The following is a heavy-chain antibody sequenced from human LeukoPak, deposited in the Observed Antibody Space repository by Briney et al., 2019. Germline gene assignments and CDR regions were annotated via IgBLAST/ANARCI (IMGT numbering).Heavy chain of an antibody. V-gene: IGHV4-34*01. CDR1: GGSFSGYY. D-gene: IGHD3-3*01. Sequence: PSETLSLTCAVYGGSFSGYYWSWIRQPPGKGLEWIGEINHSGSTNYNPSLKSRVTISVDTSKNRFSLKLSSVTAADTAVYYCARVYDFWSGHLFDYWGQGTLVTVSS. CDR2: INHSGST. CDR3: ARVYDFWSGHLFDY. J-gene: IGHJ4*02.